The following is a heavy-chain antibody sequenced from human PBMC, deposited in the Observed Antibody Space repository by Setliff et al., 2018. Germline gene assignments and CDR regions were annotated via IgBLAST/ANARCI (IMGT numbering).Heavy chain of an antibody. Sequence: APVKVSCKSSGYTFTNYGVTWVRQAPGQGLEWMGWINNYNFNTQYAQKFQGRVTVTTDTSSTTAYMELKSLRSDDTAVYYCARINFYVSSGYYYAPDYWGQGTMVTVSS. D-gene: IGHD3-22*01. J-gene: IGHJ4*02. CDR3: ARINFYVSSGYYYAPDY. CDR1: GYTFTNYG. V-gene: IGHV1-18*01. CDR2: INNYNFNT.